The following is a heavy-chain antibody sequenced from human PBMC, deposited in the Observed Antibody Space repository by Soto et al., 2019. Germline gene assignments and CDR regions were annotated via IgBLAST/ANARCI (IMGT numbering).Heavy chain of an antibody. V-gene: IGHV5-10-1*01. D-gene: IGHD5-12*01. CDR1: RDSFTNYW. CDR3: ARGHSAYDSGVGY. CDR2: IDPSDSYT. Sequence: GESLKISCKGARDSFTNYWSSCVLQMPGKGLEWMGKIDPSDSYTKYSPSFQGHVTISADKSISTAYLQWSSLKASDTAMYYCARGHSAYDSGVGYWGQGTLVTVSS. J-gene: IGHJ4*02.